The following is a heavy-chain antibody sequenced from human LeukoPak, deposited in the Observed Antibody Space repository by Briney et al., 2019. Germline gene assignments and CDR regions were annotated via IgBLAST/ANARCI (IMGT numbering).Heavy chain of an antibody. J-gene: IGHJ4*02. CDR1: GYIFTGYY. CDR3: ARVRYRLAETYIDY. Sequence: ASVKVSCMASGYIFTGYYMHWVRQAPGQGLEWMGWINPNSGDTNYAQKFQGRVTMTRDTSISTAYMELSRLRSDDTAVYYCARVRYRLAETYIDYWGQGTPVTVSS. V-gene: IGHV1-2*02. CDR2: INPNSGDT. D-gene: IGHD3-16*01.